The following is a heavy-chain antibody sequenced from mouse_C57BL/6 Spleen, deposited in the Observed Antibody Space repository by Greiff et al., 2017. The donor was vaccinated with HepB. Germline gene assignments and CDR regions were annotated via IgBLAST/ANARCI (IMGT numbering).Heavy chain of an antibody. CDR2: INPSSGYT. Sequence: QVQLKESGAELARPGASVKMSCKASGYTFTSYTMHWVKQRPGQGLEWIGYINPSSGYTKYNQKFKDKATLTADKSSSTAYMQLSSLTSEDSAVYYCARDENWYFDVWGTGTTVTVSS. CDR1: GYTFTSYT. CDR3: ARDENWYFDV. V-gene: IGHV1-4*01. J-gene: IGHJ1*03.